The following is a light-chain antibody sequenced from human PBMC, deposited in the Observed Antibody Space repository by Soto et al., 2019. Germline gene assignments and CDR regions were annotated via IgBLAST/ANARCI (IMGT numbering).Light chain of an antibody. CDR1: SSDVGGYNY. J-gene: IGLJ1*01. V-gene: IGLV2-8*01. CDR3: SSYAGSNNFGV. Sequence: QSALTQPPSASGSPGQSVTISCTGTSSDVGGYNYVSWYQQHPGKAPKLMIYEVSKRPSGVPDRFSGSQYGNTASLTVSGLQAEDEADYYCSSYAGSNNFGVFGTGTKLTVL. CDR2: EVS.